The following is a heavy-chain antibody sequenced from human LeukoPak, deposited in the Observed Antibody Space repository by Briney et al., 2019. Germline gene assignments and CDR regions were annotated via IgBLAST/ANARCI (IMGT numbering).Heavy chain of an antibody. V-gene: IGHV3-23*01. J-gene: IGHJ5*02. CDR1: GFTFSTFA. Sequence: GSLRLSCAASGFTFSTFAMTWVRQAPGKGLEWVSSITGTHYTTYNTDSVKGRFTISRGNSKNTLYLQMNSLRADDTAVYYCTKDPNGDYVGAFDPWGQGTLVTVSS. CDR3: TKDPNGDYVGAFDP. D-gene: IGHD4-17*01. CDR2: ITGTHYTT.